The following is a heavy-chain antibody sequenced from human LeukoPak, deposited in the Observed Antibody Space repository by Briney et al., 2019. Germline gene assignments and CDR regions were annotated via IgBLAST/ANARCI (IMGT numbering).Heavy chain of an antibody. D-gene: IGHD3-10*01. CDR3: ARRLLYYYGSAPYGMDV. V-gene: IGHV1-8*01. CDR1: GYTFTSYD. J-gene: IGHJ6*02. Sequence: ASVKVSCKASGYTFTSYDINWVRQATGQGLEWMGWMNPNSGNTGYAQKFQGRVTMTRNTSISTAYMELSSLRSEDTAVYYCARRLLYYYGSAPYGMDVWGQGTTVTVSS. CDR2: MNPNSGNT.